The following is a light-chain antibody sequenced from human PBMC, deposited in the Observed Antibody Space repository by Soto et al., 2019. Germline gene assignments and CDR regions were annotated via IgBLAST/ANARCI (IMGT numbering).Light chain of an antibody. Sequence: DIQMTQSPSSLSASVGDRVTITCRACQGINNLLGWYQQGPGKAPKRLIYAASNLEGGVPSRFSGSGSGIEFTLTISTLQPEDCATHYILQHDTYPFTFGPRTKVDV. CDR3: LQHDTYPFT. J-gene: IGKJ3*01. CDR2: AAS. CDR1: QGINNL. V-gene: IGKV1-17*01.